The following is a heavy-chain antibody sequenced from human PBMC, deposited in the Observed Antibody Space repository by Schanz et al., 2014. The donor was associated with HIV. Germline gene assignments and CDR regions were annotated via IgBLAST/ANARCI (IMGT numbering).Heavy chain of an antibody. CDR3: AREKTTLNWFDP. Sequence: QVQLVQSGAAVKKPGASVKVSCKASGYTFIDFYIHWVRQAPGQGLEWMGWISPSNGNTNYAQKFQGRVTMTTDTSTSTAYMDLRSLRSDDTAVYYCAREKTTLNWFDPWGQGTLVTVSS. CDR1: GYTFIDFY. V-gene: IGHV1-18*04. CDR2: ISPSNGNT. J-gene: IGHJ5*02.